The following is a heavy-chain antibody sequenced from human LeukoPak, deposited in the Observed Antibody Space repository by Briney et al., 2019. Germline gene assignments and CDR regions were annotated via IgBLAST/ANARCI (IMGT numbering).Heavy chain of an antibody. V-gene: IGHV4-59*08. Sequence: SKTLSLTCTVSGGSISSYYWSWIRQPPGKGLEWIGYIYYSGSTNYNPSLKSRVTISVDTSKNQFSLKLSSVTAADTAVYYCARHLGPHSGSYILFDYWGQGTLVTVSS. CDR3: ARHLGPHSGSYILFDY. J-gene: IGHJ4*02. CDR2: IYYSGST. CDR1: GGSISSYY. D-gene: IGHD1-26*01.